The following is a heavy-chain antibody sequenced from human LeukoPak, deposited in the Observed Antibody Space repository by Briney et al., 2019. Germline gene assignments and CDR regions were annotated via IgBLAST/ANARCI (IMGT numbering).Heavy chain of an antibody. D-gene: IGHD1-26*01. Sequence: GGSLRLSCAASGFTFSSYSMNWVRQAPGKGLEWVSYISSSSSTIYYADSVKGRFTISRDNAKNSLYLQMNSLRAEDTAVYYCAKDSYKRSYPFDYWGQGTLVTVSS. J-gene: IGHJ4*02. CDR3: AKDSYKRSYPFDY. CDR2: ISSSSSTI. V-gene: IGHV3-48*01. CDR1: GFTFSSYS.